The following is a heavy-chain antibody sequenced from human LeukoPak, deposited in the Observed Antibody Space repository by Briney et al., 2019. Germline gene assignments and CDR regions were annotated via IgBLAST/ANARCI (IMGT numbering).Heavy chain of an antibody. Sequence: ASAKVSCRASGYTFTSYYMHWVRQAPGQGLEWMGIINPSGGSTSYAQKFQGRVTMTRDTSTSTVYMELSSLRSEDTAVYYCARDQNDYGDYKDVWGQGTMVTVSS. V-gene: IGHV1-46*01. CDR1: GYTFTSYY. CDR3: ARDQNDYGDYKDV. J-gene: IGHJ3*01. CDR2: INPSGGST. D-gene: IGHD4-17*01.